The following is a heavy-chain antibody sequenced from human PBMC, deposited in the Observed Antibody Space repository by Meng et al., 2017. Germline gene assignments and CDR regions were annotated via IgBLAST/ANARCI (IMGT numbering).Heavy chain of an antibody. CDR1: GFTFSDYY. CDR3: ARTRWDYYDSSGYYQDYYSMDV. J-gene: IGHJ6*02. D-gene: IGHD3-22*01. Sequence: GGSLRLSCAASGFTFSDYYMSWIRQAPGKGLEWVAVIWYDGSNKYYADSVKGRFTISRDNSKNTLYLQMNSLRAEDTAVYYCARTRWDYYDSSGYYQDYYSMDVWGQGTTVTVSS. CDR2: IWYDGSNK. V-gene: IGHV3-33*08.